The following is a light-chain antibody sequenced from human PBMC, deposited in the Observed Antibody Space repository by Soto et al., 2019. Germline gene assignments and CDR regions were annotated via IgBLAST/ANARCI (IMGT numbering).Light chain of an antibody. Sequence: EIVLTQSPGTLSLSPGERATLSCRASQSVSSSYLAWYQQKPGQAPRLLIYGASSRATGIPDGFSGSESGTDFTLTISRLEPEDFAVYYCQQYGSSPLTFGGGTKVEIK. CDR1: QSVSSSY. V-gene: IGKV3-20*01. CDR3: QQYGSSPLT. CDR2: GAS. J-gene: IGKJ4*02.